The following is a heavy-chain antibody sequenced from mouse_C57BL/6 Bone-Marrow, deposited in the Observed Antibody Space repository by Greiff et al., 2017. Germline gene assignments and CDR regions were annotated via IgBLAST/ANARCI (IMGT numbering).Heavy chain of an antibody. CDR3: AGNPFYASSSLYWYFDV. Sequence: EVQLQQSGPELVKPGASVKISCKASGYTFTDYYMNWVKQSHGKSLEWIGEINPSNGGTSYNQKFKGKATLTVDKSSSTAYMELRSLTSEDSAVXYCAGNPFYASSSLYWYFDVWGTGTTVTVSS. J-gene: IGHJ1*03. D-gene: IGHD1-1*01. CDR2: INPSNGGT. V-gene: IGHV1-26*01. CDR1: GYTFTDYY.